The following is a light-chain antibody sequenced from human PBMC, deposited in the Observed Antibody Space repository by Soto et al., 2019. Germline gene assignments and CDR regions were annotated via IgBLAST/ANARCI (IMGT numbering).Light chain of an antibody. J-gene: IGKJ2*01. CDR2: GAS. CDR1: QSVSSSQ. V-gene: IGKV3-20*01. Sequence: EIVLTQSPVTLSLSPGESATLSCRASQSVSSSQVACYQQKPGQAPRLLIYGASSRATGIPDRFSGVGSETDFTLTINRLEPEDFAVYYCQQYATSPHTFGQGTKLEIK. CDR3: QQYATSPHT.